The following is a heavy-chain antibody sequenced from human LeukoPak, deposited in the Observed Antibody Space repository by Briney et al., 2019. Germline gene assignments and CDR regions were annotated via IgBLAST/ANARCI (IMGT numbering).Heavy chain of an antibody. V-gene: IGHV3-53*01. CDR3: ARDSSDYGGKGVDY. CDR1: GFTVSSNY. CDR2: IYSGGNT. J-gene: IGHJ4*02. D-gene: IGHD4-23*01. Sequence: GSLRLFCAASGFTVSSNYMSWVRQAPGKGLEWVSVIYSGGNTYYADSVKGRFTISRDNSKNTLYLQMNSLRAEDTAVYYCARDSSDYGGKGVDYWGQGTLVTVSS.